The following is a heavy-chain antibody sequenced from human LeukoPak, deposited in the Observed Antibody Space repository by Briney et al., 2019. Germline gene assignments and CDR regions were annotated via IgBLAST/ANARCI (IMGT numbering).Heavy chain of an antibody. V-gene: IGHV4-30-2*01. CDR1: GGSISSGGYY. J-gene: IGHJ4*02. Sequence: SQTLSLTCTVSGGSISSGGYYWSWIRQPPGKGLEWIGYIYYSGSTYYNPSLKSRVTISVDTSKNQFSLKLNSVTAADTAVYYCTRDLGQWLVDYWGQGTLVTVSS. CDR2: IYYSGST. CDR3: TRDLGQWLVDY. D-gene: IGHD6-19*01.